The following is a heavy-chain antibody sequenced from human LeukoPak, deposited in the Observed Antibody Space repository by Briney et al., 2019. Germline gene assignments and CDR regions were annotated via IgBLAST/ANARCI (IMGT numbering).Heavy chain of an antibody. CDR1: GFTFSSYA. D-gene: IGHD3-22*01. Sequence: PGRSLRLSCAASGFTFSSYAMHWVRQAPGKGPEWVAVISYDGSNKYYADSVKGRFTISRDNSKNTLYLQMNSLRAEDTAVYYCARVRLPYYYGSSAYSDAFDIWGQGTMVTVSS. CDR3: ARVRLPYYYGSSAYSDAFDI. J-gene: IGHJ3*02. CDR2: ISYDGSNK. V-gene: IGHV3-30-3*01.